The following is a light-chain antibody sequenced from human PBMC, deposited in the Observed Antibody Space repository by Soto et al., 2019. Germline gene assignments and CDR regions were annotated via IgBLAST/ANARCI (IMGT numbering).Light chain of an antibody. CDR3: GSWDNSLSAYV. J-gene: IGLJ1*01. CDR2: DDN. Sequence: QSVMTQPPSVSAAPRQRVTISCSGSSSNIGDNSVYWYQQLPGTAPKLLIYDDNLLPSGIPDRFSGSKSGTSATLGITGFQSGDEADYYCGSWDNSLSAYVFGTGTKLTVL. V-gene: IGLV1-51*01. CDR1: SSNIGDNS.